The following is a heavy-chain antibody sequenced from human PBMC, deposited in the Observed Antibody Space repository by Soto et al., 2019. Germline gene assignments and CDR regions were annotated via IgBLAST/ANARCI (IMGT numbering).Heavy chain of an antibody. Sequence: PGGSLRLSCAASGFTFSSYAMSWVRQAPGKGLEWVSAISGSGGSTYYADSVKGRFTISRDNSKNTLYLQMNSLRAEDTAVYYRAKEAYSSGWFARYYYYYGMDVWGQGTTVTVSS. D-gene: IGHD6-19*01. CDR2: ISGSGGST. J-gene: IGHJ6*02. CDR3: AKEAYSSGWFARYYYYYGMDV. CDR1: GFTFSSYA. V-gene: IGHV3-23*01.